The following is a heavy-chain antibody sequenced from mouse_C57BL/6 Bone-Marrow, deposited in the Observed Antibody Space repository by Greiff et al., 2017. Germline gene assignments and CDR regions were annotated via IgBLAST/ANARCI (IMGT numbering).Heavy chain of an antibody. CDR3: ARDRTYDYDVSWFAY. D-gene: IGHD2-4*01. CDR2: IAPSDSYT. V-gene: IGHV1-69*01. CDR1: GYTFTSYW. J-gene: IGHJ3*01. Sequence: QVQLQQPGAELVMPGASVKLSCKASGYTFTSYWMHWVKQRPGQGLEWIGEIAPSDSYTNYNQKLQGKSTFTVDKSSSTAYMQLSSLTSADSAVYYCARDRTYDYDVSWFAYWGQGTLVTVSA.